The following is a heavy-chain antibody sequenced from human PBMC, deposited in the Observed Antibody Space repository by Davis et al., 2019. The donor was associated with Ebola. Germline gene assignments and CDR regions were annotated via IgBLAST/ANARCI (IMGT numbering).Heavy chain of an antibody. J-gene: IGHJ4*02. CDR3: ARGFGIFGVVIMGDY. CDR2: MNPNSGNT. CDR1: GYTFTSYD. Sequence: ASVKVSCKASGYTFTSYDINWVRQATGQGLEWMGWMNPNSGNTKYSQKFQGRVTITRDTSASTAYMELSSLRSEDTAVYYCARGFGIFGVVIMGDYWGQGTLVTVSS. V-gene: IGHV1-8*01. D-gene: IGHD3-3*01.